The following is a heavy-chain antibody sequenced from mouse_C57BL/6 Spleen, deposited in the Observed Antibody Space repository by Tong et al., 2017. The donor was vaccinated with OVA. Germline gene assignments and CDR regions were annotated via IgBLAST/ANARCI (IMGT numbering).Heavy chain of an antibody. CDR3: ARDYYGSSYRYWYFDV. V-gene: IGHV1-7*01. J-gene: IGHJ1*03. CDR1: GYTFTSYW. Sequence: VQLQESGAELAKPGASVKLSCKASGYTFTSYWMHWVKQRPGQGLEWIGYINPSSGYTKYNQKFKDKATLTADKSSSTAYMQLKSLTSEDSAVYYCARDYYGSSYRYWYFDVWGTGTTVTVSS. CDR2: INPSSGYT. D-gene: IGHD1-1*01.